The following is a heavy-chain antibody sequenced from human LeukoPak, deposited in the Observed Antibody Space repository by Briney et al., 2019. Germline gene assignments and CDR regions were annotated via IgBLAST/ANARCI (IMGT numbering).Heavy chain of an antibody. CDR1: GGTFSSYA. V-gene: IGHV1-69*06. J-gene: IGHJ4*02. Sequence: SVKVSCKASGGTFSSYAISWVRQAPGQGLEWMGGIIPIFGTANYAQKFQSRVTITADKSTSTAYMELSSLRSEDTAVYYCALGYSSSWYFDYWGQGTLVTVSS. CDR2: IIPIFGTA. D-gene: IGHD6-13*01. CDR3: ALGYSSSWYFDY.